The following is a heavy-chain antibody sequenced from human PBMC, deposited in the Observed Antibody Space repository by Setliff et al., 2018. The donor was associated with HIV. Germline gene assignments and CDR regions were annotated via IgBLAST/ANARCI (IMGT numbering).Heavy chain of an antibody. CDR1: GGSFSVYY. Sequence: SEILSLTCAVYGGSFSVYYWSWIRQPPGKGLEWIGDINHSGNTNYNPSLKRRITMSVDTSKNQFSLKMSSLTAADRAVYFCARGVSGDIAVVPGALEARFFDFWGQGSLVTVSS. J-gene: IGHJ4*01. D-gene: IGHD2-2*01. V-gene: IGHV4-34*01. CDR2: INHSGNT. CDR3: ARGVSGDIAVVPGALEARFFDF.